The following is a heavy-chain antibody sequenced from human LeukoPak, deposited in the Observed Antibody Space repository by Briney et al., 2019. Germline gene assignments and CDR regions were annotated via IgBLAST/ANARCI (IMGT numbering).Heavy chain of an antibody. CDR1: GGSISSGGYS. CDR2: IYHSGST. D-gene: IGHD3-22*01. CDR3: ARSDLGSSAI. Sequence: TSETLSLTCAVSGGSISSGGYSWSWIRQPPGKGLEWIGYIYHSGSTNYNPSLKSRVTISVDTSKNQFSLKLSSVTAADTAVYYCARSDLGSSAIWGQGTMVTVSS. J-gene: IGHJ3*02. V-gene: IGHV4-30-2*01.